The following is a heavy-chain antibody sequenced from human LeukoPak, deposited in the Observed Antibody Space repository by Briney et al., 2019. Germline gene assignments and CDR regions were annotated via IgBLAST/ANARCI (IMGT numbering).Heavy chain of an antibody. Sequence: GGSLRLSCAASGFTFSSYSMNWVRQAPGKGLEWVSSISSSSSYIYYADSVKGRFTISRDNAKNSLYLQMNSLRAEDTAVYYCARADSTVVTGKHAFDIWGQGTMVTVSS. CDR3: ARADSTVVTGKHAFDI. D-gene: IGHD4-23*01. CDR2: ISSSSSYI. V-gene: IGHV3-21*01. CDR1: GFTFSSYS. J-gene: IGHJ3*02.